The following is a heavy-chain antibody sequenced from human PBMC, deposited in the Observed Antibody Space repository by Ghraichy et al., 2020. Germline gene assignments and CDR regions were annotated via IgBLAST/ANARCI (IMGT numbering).Heavy chain of an antibody. CDR1: GYTFTDYS. CDR3: AVGYCGSNCYIWSL. V-gene: IGHV1-2*02. Sequence: ASVKVSCKASGYTFTDYSIHWVRQAPGHGLEWMGWINPISGGTDYAQEFRGRVTMTRDTSISTAYMDLSRLTSDDTALYYCAVGYCGSNCYIWSLWGQGALVTVSS. J-gene: IGHJ4*02. D-gene: IGHD2-2*03. CDR2: INPISGGT.